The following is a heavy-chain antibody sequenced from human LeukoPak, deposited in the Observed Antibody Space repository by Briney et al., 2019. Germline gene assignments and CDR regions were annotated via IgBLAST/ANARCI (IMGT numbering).Heavy chain of an antibody. J-gene: IGHJ4*02. CDR2: ISYDGSNK. D-gene: IGHD3-22*01. CDR3: ARGGIVVVSY. CDR1: GFTFSSYA. V-gene: IGHV3-30-3*01. Sequence: GGSLRLSCAASGFTFSSYAMHWVRQAPGKGLEWVAVISYDGSNKYYADSVKGRFTISRDNSKNTLYLQMNSLRAEDTAVYYCARGGIVVVSYWGQGTLVTVSS.